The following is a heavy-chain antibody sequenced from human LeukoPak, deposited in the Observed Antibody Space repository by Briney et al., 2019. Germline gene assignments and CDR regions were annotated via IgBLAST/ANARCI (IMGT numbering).Heavy chain of an antibody. D-gene: IGHD3-10*01. J-gene: IGHJ4*02. Sequence: ASVKVSCKASGYTFTSYGISWVRQAPGQGREWMGWISAYNGYTNYAQKLQGRVTMTTDTSTSTAYMELRSLRSDDTAVYYCARSMYYYGSGSSTDFDHWGQGTLVTVSS. V-gene: IGHV1-18*01. CDR1: GYTFTSYG. CDR2: ISAYNGYT. CDR3: ARSMYYYGSGSSTDFDH.